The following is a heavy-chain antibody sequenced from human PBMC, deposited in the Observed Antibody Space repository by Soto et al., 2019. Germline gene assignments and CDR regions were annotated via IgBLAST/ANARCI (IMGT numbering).Heavy chain of an antibody. Sequence: EVQLLESGGGLVQPGGSLRLSCAASGFTFSSYAMSWVRQAPGKGLEWVSAISGSGGSTYYADSVKGRFTISRHNSKNTLYLQMNSLRAEDRAVYYCAKDQQQWLVPIFDYWGQGTLVTVSS. D-gene: IGHD6-19*01. J-gene: IGHJ4*02. CDR3: AKDQQQWLVPIFDY. CDR1: GFTFSSYA. CDR2: ISGSGGST. V-gene: IGHV3-23*01.